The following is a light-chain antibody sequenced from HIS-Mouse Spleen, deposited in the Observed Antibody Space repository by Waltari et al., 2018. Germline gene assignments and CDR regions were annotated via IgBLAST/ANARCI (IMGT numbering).Light chain of an antibody. V-gene: IGLV3-10*01. CDR3: YSTDSSGNHRV. CDR2: EDS. J-gene: IGLJ2*01. Sequence: SYEPTQPPSVSVSPGQTARITCPGDALPQKYAYWYQQKSGQAPVLVIYEDSKRPSGIPERFSGSSSGTMATLTISGAQVEDEADYYCYSTDSSGNHRVFGGGTKLTVL. CDR1: ALPQKY.